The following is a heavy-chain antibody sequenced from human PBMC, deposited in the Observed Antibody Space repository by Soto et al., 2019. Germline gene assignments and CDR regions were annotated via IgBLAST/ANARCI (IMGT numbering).Heavy chain of an antibody. CDR2: ITPYNGNA. Sequence: QVHLVQSGAVVENPGASVKVSCKASGYTFTNFGINWVRQAPGQGLEWMGWITPYNGNANYPQKHQDRITITTDTSTNTAYLELRSLRSDDTAVYFCARARMFSGAHNEYWGQGTRVTVSS. CDR3: ARARMFSGAHNEY. J-gene: IGHJ4*02. D-gene: IGHD1-26*01. CDR1: GYTFTNFG. V-gene: IGHV1-18*04.